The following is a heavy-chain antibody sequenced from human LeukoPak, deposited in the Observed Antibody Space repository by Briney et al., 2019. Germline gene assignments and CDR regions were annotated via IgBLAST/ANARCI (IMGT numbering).Heavy chain of an antibody. D-gene: IGHD4-17*01. J-gene: IGHJ3*02. CDR1: GFTFSDHY. Sequence: GGSLRLSCAASGFTFSDHYMSWIRQAPGKGLEWVTYISSSGSTIYYADSVKGRFTISRDNAKNSLYLQMNSLRAEDTAVYYCARYTTDDAFDIWGQGTMVTVSS. CDR3: ARYTTDDAFDI. CDR2: ISSSGSTI. V-gene: IGHV3-11*01.